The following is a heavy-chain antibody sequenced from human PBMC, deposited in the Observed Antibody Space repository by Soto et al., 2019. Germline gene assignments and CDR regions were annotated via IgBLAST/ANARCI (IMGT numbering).Heavy chain of an antibody. CDR3: AKDPPFESPRGIAAAAPFGY. V-gene: IGHV3-23*01. J-gene: IGHJ4*02. CDR1: GFTFSSYA. Sequence: EVQLLESGGGLVQPGGSLRLSCAASGFTFSSYAMSWVRQAPGKGLEWVSAISGSGGSTYYADSVKGRFTISRDNSKNTLYLQMNSLRAEDTAVYYCAKDPPFESPRGIAAAAPFGYWGQGTLVTVSS. CDR2: ISGSGGST. D-gene: IGHD6-13*01.